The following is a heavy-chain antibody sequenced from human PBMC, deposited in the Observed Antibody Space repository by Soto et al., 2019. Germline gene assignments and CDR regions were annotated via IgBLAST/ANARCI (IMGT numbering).Heavy chain of an antibody. Sequence: EVQLVESGGGLVQHGGSLRLSCAASGFGVSNNYMSWVRQAPGKGLEWVSAINSGGNTYYADSVKGRFTISRDNSKNTVYLKRTTVGAEDTAVYYCARGGDSYGYGEYYYYGMDVWGQGNTVTVSS. D-gene: IGHD5-18*01. CDR3: ARGGDSYGYGEYYYYGMDV. CDR1: GFGVSNNY. CDR2: INSGGNT. V-gene: IGHV3-66*01. J-gene: IGHJ6*02.